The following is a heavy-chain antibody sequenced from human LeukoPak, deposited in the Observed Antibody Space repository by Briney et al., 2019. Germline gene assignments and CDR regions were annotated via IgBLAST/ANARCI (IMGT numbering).Heavy chain of an antibody. J-gene: IGHJ4*02. CDR3: ARGDPGGFFDY. CDR2: ISSSGSTI. V-gene: IGHV3-11*01. Sequence: GGTLRLSCAASGFTFTSYAMSWIRQAPGKGLEWVSYISSSGSTIYYADSVKGRFTISRDNAKNSLYLQMNSLRAEDTAVYYCARGDPGGFFDYWGQGTLVTVSS. CDR1: GFTFTSYA. D-gene: IGHD3-16*01.